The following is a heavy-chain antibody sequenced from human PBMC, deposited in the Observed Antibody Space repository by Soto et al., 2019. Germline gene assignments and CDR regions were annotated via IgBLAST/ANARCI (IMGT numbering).Heavy chain of an antibody. CDR1: GGSISSGGYY. V-gene: IGHV4-31*03. D-gene: IGHD4-17*01. CDR3: ARMFYGDYVNH. CDR2: IYYSGST. Sequence: SETLSLTCTVSGGSISSGGYYWSWIRQHPGKGLEWIGYIYYSGSTYYNPSLKSRVTISVDTSKNQFSLKLSSVTAADTAVYYCARMFYGDYVNHWGQGTLVTVSS. J-gene: IGHJ4*02.